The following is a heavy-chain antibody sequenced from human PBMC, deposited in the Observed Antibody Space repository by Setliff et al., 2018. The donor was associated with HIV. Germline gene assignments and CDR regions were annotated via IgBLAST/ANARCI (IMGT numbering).Heavy chain of an antibody. CDR3: ATVRRYYYDSSGQEYFQH. D-gene: IGHD3-22*01. V-gene: IGHV1-24*01. J-gene: IGHJ1*01. CDR2: FDPEDVEA. CDR1: GYTLTELS. Sequence: RASVKVSCKVSGYTLTELSMHWVRQAPGKGLEWMGGFDPEDVEAVYAQKFQGRVTMTEDTSTDTAYMELSSLRSEDTAVYYCATVRRYYYDSSGQEYFQHWGQGTLVTVSS.